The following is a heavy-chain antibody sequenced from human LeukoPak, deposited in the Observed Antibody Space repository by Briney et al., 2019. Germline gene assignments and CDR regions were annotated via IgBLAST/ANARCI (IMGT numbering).Heavy chain of an antibody. CDR3: AGDYGYSYGDYYYYYGMDV. CDR1: GFTVSSNY. V-gene: IGHV3-53*01. D-gene: IGHD5-18*01. J-gene: IGHJ6*02. CDR2: IYSGGST. Sequence: GGSLRLSCAASGFTVSSNYMSWVRQAPGKGLEWVSVIYSGGSTYYADSVKGRFTISRDNSKNTLYLQMNSLRAEDTAVYYCAGDYGYSYGDYYYYYGMDVWGQGTTVTVSS.